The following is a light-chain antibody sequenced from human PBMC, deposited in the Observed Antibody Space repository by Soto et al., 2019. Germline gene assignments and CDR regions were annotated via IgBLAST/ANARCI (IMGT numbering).Light chain of an antibody. V-gene: IGKV3-11*01. Sequence: EIVLTQSPATLSLSPGERATLSCRASQNVGNHLAWYQQKPGQAPRLLISDASDRATGMPVRFSGSGSGTYFTLTISSLEPEDFAVYYCQQRSDWSWTFGQGTKVEIK. J-gene: IGKJ1*01. CDR2: DAS. CDR1: QNVGNH. CDR3: QQRSDWSWT.